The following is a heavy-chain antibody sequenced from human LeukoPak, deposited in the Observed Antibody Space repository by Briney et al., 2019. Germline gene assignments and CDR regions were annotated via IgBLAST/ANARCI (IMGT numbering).Heavy chain of an antibody. CDR1: GFTFSSCV. Sequence: SGGSLRLSCAASGFTFSSCVMTWVRQPPGKGLEWVSSLSGGGGVAYYADSVKGRFTISRDNSKNTLFLQMNSLRAEDTAVYYCAKDSRVVTDTPGDYWGQGTLVTVSS. J-gene: IGHJ4*02. D-gene: IGHD4-23*01. CDR3: AKDSRVVTDTPGDY. V-gene: IGHV3-23*01. CDR2: LSGGGGVA.